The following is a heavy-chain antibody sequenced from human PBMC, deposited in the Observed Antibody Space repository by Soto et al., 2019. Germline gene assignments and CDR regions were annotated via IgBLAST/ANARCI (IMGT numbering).Heavy chain of an antibody. J-gene: IGHJ4*02. V-gene: IGHV1-46*02. CDR3: ARGGHIAVVTASFDY. CDR1: GYTFNTYY. Sequence: ASVKVSCKPSGYTFNTYYLHWLRQAPGQALEWMGVIHPSGGGTTYAQKFLGRVTVTRDTSTTTVFMELGSLRSDDTAVYYCARGGHIAVVTASFDYWGQGTLVTVSS. D-gene: IGHD2-21*02. CDR2: IHPSGGGT.